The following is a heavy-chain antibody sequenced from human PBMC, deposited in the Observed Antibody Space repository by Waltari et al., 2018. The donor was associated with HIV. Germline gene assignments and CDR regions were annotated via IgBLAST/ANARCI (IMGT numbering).Heavy chain of an antibody. Sequence: QVQLVQSGAEVKKPGASVKVSCTASGYTFTSYAMHRVRQAPGQRLEWMGWINAGNGNTKYSQKFQGRVTITRDTSASTAYMELSSLRSEDTAVYYCARDRGLRHYYYGMDVWGQGTTVTVSS. D-gene: IGHD4-17*01. CDR3: ARDRGLRHYYYGMDV. J-gene: IGHJ6*02. V-gene: IGHV1-3*01. CDR2: INAGNGNT. CDR1: GYTFTSYA.